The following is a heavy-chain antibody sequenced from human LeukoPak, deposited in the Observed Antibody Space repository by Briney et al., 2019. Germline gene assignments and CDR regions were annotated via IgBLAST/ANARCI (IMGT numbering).Heavy chain of an antibody. Sequence: SVKVSCKASGGTFSSYAISWVRQAPGQGLEWMGRIIPIFGTANYAQKFQGRVTITADKSTSTAYMELSSLRSEDTAVYYCARVEGWLQNRWYFDYWGQGTLVTVSS. J-gene: IGHJ4*02. CDR2: IIPIFGTA. V-gene: IGHV1-69*06. CDR1: GGTFSSYA. D-gene: IGHD5-24*01. CDR3: ARVEGWLQNRWYFDY.